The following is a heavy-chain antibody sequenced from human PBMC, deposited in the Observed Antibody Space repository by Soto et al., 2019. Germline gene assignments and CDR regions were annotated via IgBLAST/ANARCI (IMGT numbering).Heavy chain of an antibody. CDR3: AVFKQWLVNY. J-gene: IGHJ4*02. Sequence: SLRLSCAASRFTFSSYTMSWVRQAPGKGLEWVSTISGSGANTYYADSVKGRFTISRDNSKNTLFLQMNSLRADETAVYYCAVFKQWLVNYWGQGTLVTVS. D-gene: IGHD6-19*01. CDR2: ISGSGANT. V-gene: IGHV3-23*01. CDR1: RFTFSSYT.